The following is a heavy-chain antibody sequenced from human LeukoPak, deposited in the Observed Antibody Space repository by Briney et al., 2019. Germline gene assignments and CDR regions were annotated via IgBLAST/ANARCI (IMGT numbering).Heavy chain of an antibody. CDR1: GYTLTELS. Sequence: ASVTVSCKVSGYTLTELSMHWVRQAPGKGLEWMGGFDPEDGETIYAQKFQGRVTMTEDTSTDTAYMELSSLRSEDTAVYYCATGYDSSGYYYYGMDVWGQGTTVTVSS. V-gene: IGHV1-24*01. CDR3: ATGYDSSGYYYYGMDV. J-gene: IGHJ6*02. D-gene: IGHD3-22*01. CDR2: FDPEDGET.